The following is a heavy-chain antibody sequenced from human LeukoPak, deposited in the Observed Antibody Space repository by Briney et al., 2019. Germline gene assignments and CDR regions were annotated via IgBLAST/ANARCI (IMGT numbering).Heavy chain of an antibody. Sequence: GESLKISCQGSGFSFTNYWIGWVRPMPGKGLEWMGIIYPGDSDTRYSPSFQGQVTIPADKSISTAYLQWSSLKASDTAMYYCARRGATSGKAFDYWGQGTLVTVSS. CDR3: ARRGATSGKAFDY. CDR1: GFSFTNYW. D-gene: IGHD5-12*01. V-gene: IGHV5-51*01. J-gene: IGHJ4*02. CDR2: IYPGDSDT.